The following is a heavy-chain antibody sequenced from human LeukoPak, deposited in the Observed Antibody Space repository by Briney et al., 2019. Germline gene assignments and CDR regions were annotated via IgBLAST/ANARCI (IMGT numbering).Heavy chain of an antibody. CDR3: TKTIDGYLLGYFDH. D-gene: IGHD3-22*01. J-gene: IGHJ4*02. CDR2: ISSSSTI. Sequence: GSLRLSCAASGFTFSSYSMNWVRQAPGKGLEWVSYISSSSTIYYADSVKGRFTISRDNAKNSLCLQMNSLRAEDTAVYYCTKTIDGYLLGYFDHWGQGTLVSVFS. V-gene: IGHV3-48*01. CDR1: GFTFSSYS.